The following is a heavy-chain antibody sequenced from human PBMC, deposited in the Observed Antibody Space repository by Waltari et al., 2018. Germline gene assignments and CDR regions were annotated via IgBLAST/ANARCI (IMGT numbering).Heavy chain of an antibody. D-gene: IGHD6-13*01. CDR2: ISDSGGNT. CDR3: ARGWGKHSSSWSFDY. J-gene: IGHJ4*02. Sequence: EVQLLESGGGLVQPGGSLRLSCAASGFTFSSYAMSWVRQAPGEGLEWVSGISDSGGNTHYADSVKGRFTISRDISKNTLFLQLNSLRTEDTALYYCARGWGKHSSSWSFDYWGQGTLVTVPS. V-gene: IGHV3-23*01. CDR1: GFTFSSYA.